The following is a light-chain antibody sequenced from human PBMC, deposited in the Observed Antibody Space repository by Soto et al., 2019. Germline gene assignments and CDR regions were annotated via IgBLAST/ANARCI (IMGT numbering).Light chain of an antibody. CDR2: GAL. V-gene: IGKV3-15*01. CDR1: QSVSGN. J-gene: IGKJ1*01. CDR3: QQYNNWPWT. Sequence: EIVMTQSPATLSVSPGERATLSCRASQSVSGNLAWYQQKPGQAPRLLIYGALTRATGIPARFSGSGSVTEFTLTISSLQSEDFAIYYCQQYNNWPWTFGQGTKVEIK.